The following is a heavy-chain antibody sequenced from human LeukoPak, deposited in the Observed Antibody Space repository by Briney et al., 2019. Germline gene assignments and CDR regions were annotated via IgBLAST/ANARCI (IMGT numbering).Heavy chain of an antibody. V-gene: IGHV1-2*06. J-gene: IGHJ4*02. CDR3: AGDRGGSGTSCYDY. CDR1: GYTFTGYY. D-gene: IGHD2-2*01. CDR2: INPNSGGT. Sequence: GASVKVSCKTSGYTFTGYYIHWVRQAPGQGLEWMGRINPNSGGTNYAQKFQGRVTMTRDTSISTAYMELSRLTSDDTAVYYCAGDRGGSGTSCYDYWGQGTLVTVSS.